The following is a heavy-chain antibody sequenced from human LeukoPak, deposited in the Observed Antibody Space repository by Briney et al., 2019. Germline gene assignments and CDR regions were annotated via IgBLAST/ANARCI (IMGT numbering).Heavy chain of an antibody. CDR1: GFRFSSYG. Sequence: AGGSLRLSCAASGFRFSSYGMHWVRQAPGKGLEWVAAIQYDGNIQYYADSVKGRFTVSRDDSRNTLYLQMSSLGAEDTAVYYCARGESGWYYYYYGMDVWGQGTTVTVSS. V-gene: IGHV3-33*01. CDR3: ARGESGWYYYYYGMDV. D-gene: IGHD6-19*01. CDR2: IQYDGNIQ. J-gene: IGHJ6*02.